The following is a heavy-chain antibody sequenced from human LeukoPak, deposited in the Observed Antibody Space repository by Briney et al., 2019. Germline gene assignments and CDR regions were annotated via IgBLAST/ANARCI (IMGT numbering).Heavy chain of an antibody. CDR1: GFISNNYW. V-gene: IGHV3-7*01. CDR2: IKQDGSEK. CDR3: AGSEQWLGEVRVY. Sequence: GGSLRLSCAASGFISNNYWMSWVRQAPGKGLEWVANIKQDGSEKNYVDSVKGRFTISRDNAKNSLFLQMNSLRAEDTARYYCAGSEQWLGEVRVYWGQGTLVTVSS. D-gene: IGHD6-19*01. J-gene: IGHJ4*02.